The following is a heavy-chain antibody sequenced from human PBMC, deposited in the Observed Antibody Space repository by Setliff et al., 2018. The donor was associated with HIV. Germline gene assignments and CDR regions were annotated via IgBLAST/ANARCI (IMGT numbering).Heavy chain of an antibody. Sequence: SETLSLTCTVSGDSISSYYWSWIRQTAGKGLEWIGRIYTSGTTNYNPSLKRRVTMSVDTSKNQFSLKLGSVTAADTAVYYCARDKGYYYMDVWGKGITVTVSS. CDR1: GDSISSYY. CDR3: ARDKGYYYMDV. CDR2: IYTSGTT. J-gene: IGHJ6*03. V-gene: IGHV4-4*07.